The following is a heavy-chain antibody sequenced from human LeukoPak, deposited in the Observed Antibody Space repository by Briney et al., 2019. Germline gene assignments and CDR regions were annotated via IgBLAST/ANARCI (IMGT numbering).Heavy chain of an antibody. V-gene: IGHV5-51*01. J-gene: IGHJ4*02. Sequence: GESLKISCMGSRYRSTIYRIGCVRQMNGKGLEWMWIIYPGDSDTRYSPSFQGQVTISADKSISTAYLQWSSLKASDTAMYYCARQYYDILTGYYSFDYWGQGTLVTVSS. CDR1: RYRSTIYR. D-gene: IGHD3-9*01. CDR2: IYPGDSDT. CDR3: ARQYYDILTGYYSFDY.